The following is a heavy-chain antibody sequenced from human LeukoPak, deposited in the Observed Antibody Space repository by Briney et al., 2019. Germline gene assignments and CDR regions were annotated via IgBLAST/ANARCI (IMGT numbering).Heavy chain of an antibody. V-gene: IGHV3-66*01. CDR1: GFTVNNNY. CDR3: AREGEHYVGVEYYYYGMDV. D-gene: IGHD1-26*01. CDR2: IYSGGST. Sequence: PAGSLRLSCAASGFTVNNNYMSWVRQAPGKGLEWVSVIYSGGSTYYADSVKGRFTISRDNSKNTVYLQMISLRAEDTAVYYCAREGEHYVGVEYYYYGMDVWGQGTTVTVSS. J-gene: IGHJ6*02.